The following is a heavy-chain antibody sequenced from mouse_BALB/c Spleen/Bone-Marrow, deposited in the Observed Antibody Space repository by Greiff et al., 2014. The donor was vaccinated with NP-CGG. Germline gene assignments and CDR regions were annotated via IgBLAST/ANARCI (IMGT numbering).Heavy chain of an antibody. D-gene: IGHD2-2*01. V-gene: IGHV1-4*01. J-gene: IGHJ3*01. CDR2: INPSTGYT. CDR3: ARSRDGYDSFAY. CDR1: GYTFTSYR. Sequence: QVQLKESGAELAKPGASVKMSCKASGYTFTSYRTHWVKQRPGQGLEWIGYINPSTGYTEYNQKFKDKATLTADKSSSTAYMQLSSLTSEDSAVYYCARSRDGYDSFAYWGQGTLVTVSA.